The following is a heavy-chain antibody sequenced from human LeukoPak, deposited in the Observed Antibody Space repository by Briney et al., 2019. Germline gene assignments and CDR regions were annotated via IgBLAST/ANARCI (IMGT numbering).Heavy chain of an antibody. V-gene: IGHV3-11*01. J-gene: IGHJ5*02. CDR3: ATDGAGFYT. Sequence: GGSLRLSCAASGFTFNDYYMSWIRQAPGKGLEWLSYINIGGTNTHYADSVKGRFTISRDNAKKSLYLEMNNLRAEDTAVYYCATDGAGFYTWGQGVLVTVSS. CDR1: GFTFNDYY. CDR2: INIGGTNT.